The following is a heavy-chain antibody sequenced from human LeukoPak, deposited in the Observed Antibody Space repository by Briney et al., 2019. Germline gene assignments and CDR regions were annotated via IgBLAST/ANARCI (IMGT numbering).Heavy chain of an antibody. CDR3: ARGYCSSTSCYEFDP. Sequence: GGSLKISCKGSGYSFTSYWIGWVRHVPGKGLEWMGIIYPGDSATRYSPSFQGQVTISADKSISTAYLQWSSLKASDTAMYYCARGYCSSTSCYEFDPRGQGTLVTVSS. CDR2: IYPGDSAT. CDR1: GYSFTSYW. D-gene: IGHD2-2*01. J-gene: IGHJ5*02. V-gene: IGHV5-51*01.